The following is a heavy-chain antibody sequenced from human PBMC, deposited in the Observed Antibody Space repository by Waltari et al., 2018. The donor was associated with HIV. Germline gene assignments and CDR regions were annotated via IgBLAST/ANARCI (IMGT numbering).Heavy chain of an antibody. CDR1: GFIFTDFA. CDR3: VKDSGRAADVFDL. D-gene: IGHD3-10*01. V-gene: IGHV3-23*01. J-gene: IGHJ3*01. Sequence: QLLESGGGLVEPGGSLRLSCAASGFIFTDFAMDWVRQAPGKGLGWVSAIRGGGETLYADSVKGRFTISRDNSKNTLYLQMNSLRADDAAVYYCVKDSGRAADVFDLWGQGTMVTVSS. CDR2: IRGGGET.